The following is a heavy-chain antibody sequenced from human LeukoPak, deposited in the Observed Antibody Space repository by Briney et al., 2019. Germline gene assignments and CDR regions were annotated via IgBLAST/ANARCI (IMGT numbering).Heavy chain of an antibody. V-gene: IGHV3-23*01. CDR3: AKAKTYYGDIDY. Sequence: GGSLRLSCAASGFTFSSYAMNWVRQAPGKGLECVSTISGSGGYTYYADSVKGRFTISRDNSKNTLYLQMNSLTAEDTAVYYCAKAKTYYGDIDYWGKGNLVTVSS. J-gene: IGHJ4*02. CDR2: ISGSGGYT. D-gene: IGHD3-22*01. CDR1: GFTFSSYA.